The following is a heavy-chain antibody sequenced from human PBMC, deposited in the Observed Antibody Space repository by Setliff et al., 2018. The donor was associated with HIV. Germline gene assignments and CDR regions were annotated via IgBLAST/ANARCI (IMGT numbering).Heavy chain of an antibody. CDR2: IGGDNANI. V-gene: IGHV1-18*01. Sequence: VASVKVSCKASGYDFTAYAISWVRQAPGQGLEWMGRIGGDNANIKFAQSFQGRVTMTTDTSTNTAYLELTSLRSDDTAVYYCARYAASGTGWFDPWGQGTQVT. CDR3: ARYAASGTGWFDP. D-gene: IGHD2-8*02. CDR1: GYDFTAYA. J-gene: IGHJ5*02.